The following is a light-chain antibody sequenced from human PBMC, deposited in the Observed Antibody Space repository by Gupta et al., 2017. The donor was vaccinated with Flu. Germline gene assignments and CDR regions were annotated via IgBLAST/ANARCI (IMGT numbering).Light chain of an antibody. Sequence: DIQMTHSPSTLSASVGDRGTITCRASQSIRSWLAWYQQKPGRAPKLLIYKASILETGVPSRFSGSGCGKEFALTISSRQPDDFATYYCQQHKSYSDFAFGRGTKVDIK. CDR2: KAS. CDR3: QQHKSYSDFA. CDR1: QSIRSW. J-gene: IGKJ3*01. V-gene: IGKV1-5*03.